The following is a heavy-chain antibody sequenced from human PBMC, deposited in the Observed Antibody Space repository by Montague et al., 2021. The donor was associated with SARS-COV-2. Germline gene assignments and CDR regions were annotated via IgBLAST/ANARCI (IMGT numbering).Heavy chain of an antibody. Sequence: SETLSLTCTVSGDSIRNSDYSWGWVRQPPGKGLEWIGNIYNGGTTCYXPSLKSRVTIFVDTSKNQFSLKLSSVTAADTAVYYCATRTRYPQNDFGFWGQGTLVTVSS. D-gene: IGHD2-15*01. J-gene: IGHJ4*02. CDR3: ATRTRYPQNDFGF. CDR2: IYNGGTT. CDR1: GDSIRNSDYS. V-gene: IGHV4-39*01.